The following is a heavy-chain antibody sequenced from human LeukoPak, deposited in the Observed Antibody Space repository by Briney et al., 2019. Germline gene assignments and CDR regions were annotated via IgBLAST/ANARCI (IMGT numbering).Heavy chain of an antibody. V-gene: IGHV1-46*01. Sequence: ASVKVSCKASGYTFTSYYMHWVRQAPGQGLEWMGIINPSGGSTSYAQKFQGRVTMTRDTSMSTVYMELSSLRSEDTAVYYCARDPLLWQRNNWFDPWGQGTLVTVSS. CDR2: INPSGGST. J-gene: IGHJ5*02. D-gene: IGHD2-15*01. CDR3: ARDPLLWQRNNWFDP. CDR1: GYTFTSYY.